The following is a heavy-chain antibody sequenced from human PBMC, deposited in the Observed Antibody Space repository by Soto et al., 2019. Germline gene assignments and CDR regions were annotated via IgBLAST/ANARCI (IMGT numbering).Heavy chain of an antibody. CDR2: INPSGASA. CDR3: ARASGGYCSGGSCFFDY. J-gene: IGHJ4*02. D-gene: IGHD2-15*01. Sequence: QVQLVQSGAEVKNPGASVKVSCKTSGYTFTNYYIHWVRQARGQGLEWMGIINPSGASARYAQKFPGRVAMTSDTSTSTVYMELSSLRSEDTAMFYCARASGGYCSGGSCFFDYWGQGTLVAVSS. V-gene: IGHV1-46*01. CDR1: GYTFTNYY.